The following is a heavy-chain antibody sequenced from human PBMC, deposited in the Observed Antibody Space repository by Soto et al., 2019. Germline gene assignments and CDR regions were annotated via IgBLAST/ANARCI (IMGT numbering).Heavy chain of an antibody. Sequence: RASVKVSCKAPRDTFTSYYINWVRQAPGQGLEWMGVINPHGGSTAYAQKFKGRVTLTRDTSASTVYMEVSSLTSEDTAMYYCARSSGGNFGIIIEGTNWCAPWGQGTLVTVSS. CDR3: ARSSGGNFGIIIEGTNWCAP. D-gene: IGHD1-26*01. CDR1: RDTFTSYY. J-gene: IGHJ5*02. CDR2: INPHGGST. V-gene: IGHV1-46*01.